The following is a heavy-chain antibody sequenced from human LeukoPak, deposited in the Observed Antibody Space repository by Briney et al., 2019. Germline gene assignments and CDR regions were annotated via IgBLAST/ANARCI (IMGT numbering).Heavy chain of an antibody. CDR3: ARRPRSRGATDYYYGMDV. CDR2: IRYDGSNK. Sequence: GGSLRLSCAASGFTFSSYGMHWVRQAPGKGLEWVAVIRYDGSNKYYADSVKGRFTISRDNSKNTLYLQMNSLRAEDTAVYYCARRPRSRGATDYYYGMDVWGQGATVTVSS. V-gene: IGHV3-33*01. J-gene: IGHJ6*02. D-gene: IGHD1-26*01. CDR1: GFTFSSYG.